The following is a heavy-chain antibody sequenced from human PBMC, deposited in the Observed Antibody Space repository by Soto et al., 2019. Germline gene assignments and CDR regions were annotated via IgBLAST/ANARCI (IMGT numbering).Heavy chain of an antibody. J-gene: IGHJ6*02. CDR3: TRDLAPGIPRGLDV. Sequence: PGGSLRLSCAASGFTFRSYSLNWVRQAPGKGLEWVSSISSSSSYIYYADSVKGRFTISGDDSKNSLYLQMNSLKTEDTAVYYCTRDLAPGIPRGLDVWGQGITVTVSS. V-gene: IGHV3-21*04. CDR2: ISSSSSYI. CDR1: GFTFRSYS. D-gene: IGHD2-21*02.